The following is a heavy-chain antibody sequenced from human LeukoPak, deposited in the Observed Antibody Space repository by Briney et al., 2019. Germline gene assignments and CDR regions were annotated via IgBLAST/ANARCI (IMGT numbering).Heavy chain of an antibody. CDR1: GGSISSYY. CDR2: IYYSGST. J-gene: IGHJ5*02. V-gene: IGHV4-59*01. D-gene: IGHD3-3*01. CDR3: ARGRVNDFWNGPTPYPFDP. Sequence: SETLSLACTVSGGSISSYYWSWIRQPPGKGLEWIGYIYYSGSTNYNPSLKSRVTISVDTSKNQFSLKLSSVTAADTAVYYCARGRVNDFWNGPTPYPFDPWGQGTLVTVSS.